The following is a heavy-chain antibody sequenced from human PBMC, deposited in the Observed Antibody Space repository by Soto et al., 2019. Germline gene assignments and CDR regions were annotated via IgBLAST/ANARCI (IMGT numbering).Heavy chain of an antibody. J-gene: IGHJ3*02. CDR2: IYYSGST. CDR1: GGSISSSSYY. Sequence: QLQLQESGPGLVKPSETLSLTCTVSGGSISSSSYYWGWIRQPPGKGLAWIGSIYYSGSTYYNPSLKSRVTISVDTSKNQFSLKLSSVTAADTAVYYCAGPRKDIVVVPAAMSDDAFDIWGQGTMVTVSS. CDR3: AGPRKDIVVVPAAMSDDAFDI. V-gene: IGHV4-39*01. D-gene: IGHD2-2*01.